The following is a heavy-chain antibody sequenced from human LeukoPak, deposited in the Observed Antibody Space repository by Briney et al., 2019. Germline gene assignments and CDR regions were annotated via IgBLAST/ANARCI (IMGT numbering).Heavy chain of an antibody. CDR2: ISGGSEYI. V-gene: IGHV3-21*01. CDR1: GFTFSTYS. D-gene: IGHD3-10*01. J-gene: IGHJ4*02. CDR3: ASGIYYASVHTWSPV. Sequence: GGSLRLSCAASGFTFSTYSMHWVRQTPGKGLEGVSSISGGSEYIYYTDSVKGRFTISRDNANNSLYLQMSSLRADDTAVYYCASGIYYASVHTWSPVWGQGTLVTVS.